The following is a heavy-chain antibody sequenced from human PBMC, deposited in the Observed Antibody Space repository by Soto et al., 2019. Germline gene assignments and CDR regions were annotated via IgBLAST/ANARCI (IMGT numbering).Heavy chain of an antibody. J-gene: IGHJ4*02. CDR2: IDPSDAQT. D-gene: IGHD3-22*01. V-gene: IGHV5-10-1*01. CDR1: GYSFACYW. CDR3: ARQIYDSDTGPNFQYSFDS. Sequence: GESLKISCKGSGYSFACYWITWVRQKPGKCLEWMGRIDPSDAQTYYSPSFRGHVTISVTKSITTVFLQWSSLRASDTAMYYCARQIYDSDTGPNFQYSFDSWGQGTPVTVSS.